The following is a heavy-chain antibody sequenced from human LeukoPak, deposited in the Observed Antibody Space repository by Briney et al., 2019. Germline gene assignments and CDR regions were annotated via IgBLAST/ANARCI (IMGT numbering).Heavy chain of an antibody. CDR3: ARGAGYSYSWTFDY. CDR1: GFTVTSNY. CDR2: IYSGGST. D-gene: IGHD6-13*01. J-gene: IGHJ4*02. Sequence: GGSLRLSCAASGFTVTSNYMSWVRQAPGKGLEWVSVIYSGGSTYYAEYVKGRFTISTDNSKNTAYHQMNSLRGEDTAVYYCARGAGYSYSWTFDYWGEGTLVTVSS. V-gene: IGHV3-66*01.